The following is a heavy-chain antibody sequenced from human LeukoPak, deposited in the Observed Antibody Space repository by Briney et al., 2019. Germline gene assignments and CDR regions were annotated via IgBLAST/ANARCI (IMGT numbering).Heavy chain of an antibody. J-gene: IGHJ6*03. V-gene: IGHV4-4*07. CDR1: GGSISSYY. Sequence: SETLSLTCTVSGGSISSYYWSWIRQPAGKGLEWIGRIYSSGSTNYNPSLESRVTMSVDTSKNQFSLKLSSVTAADTAVYYCARVLSGSNSFYYYYMDVWGKGITVTVSS. CDR3: ARVLSGSNSFYYYYMDV. CDR2: IYSSGST. D-gene: IGHD3-22*01.